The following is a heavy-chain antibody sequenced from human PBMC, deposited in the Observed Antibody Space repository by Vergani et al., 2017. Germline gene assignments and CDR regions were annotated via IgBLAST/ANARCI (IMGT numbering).Heavy chain of an antibody. D-gene: IGHD1-26*01. CDR1: GGTFSSYT. CDR2: IIPILGIA. Sequence: QVQLVQSGAEVKKPGSSVKVSCKASGGTFSSYTISWVRQAPGQGLEWRGRIIPILGIANYAQKFQGRVTITAGKSTSTAYMELSSLRSEDTAVYYCARVRGGSGSYWYFDLWGRGTLVTVSS. J-gene: IGHJ2*01. V-gene: IGHV1-69*02. CDR3: ARVRGGSGSYWYFDL.